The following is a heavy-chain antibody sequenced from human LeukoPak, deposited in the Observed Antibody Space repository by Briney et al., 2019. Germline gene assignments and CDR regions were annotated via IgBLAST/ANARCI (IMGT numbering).Heavy chain of an antibody. Sequence: GASVKVSCKASGYTLTGYYMHWVRQAPGQGLEWMGWINPNSGGTNYAQKFQGRVTMTRDTSISTAYMELSRLRSDDTAVYYCAREDVDSGAFDYWGQGTLVTVSS. CDR1: GYTLTGYY. J-gene: IGHJ4*02. CDR3: AREDVDSGAFDY. D-gene: IGHD2-15*01. V-gene: IGHV1-2*02. CDR2: INPNSGGT.